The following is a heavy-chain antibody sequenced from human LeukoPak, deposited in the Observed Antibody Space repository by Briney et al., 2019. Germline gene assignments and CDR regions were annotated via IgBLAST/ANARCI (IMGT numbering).Heavy chain of an antibody. V-gene: IGHV3-15*01. CDR2: IKSKTDGGTT. CDR3: TTVPPWVTTGYFNY. Sequence: PGGSLRLSCATSGFTFSNAWMSCVRQAPGKGLEWLGRIKSKTDGGTTEYAAPVKGRFTISRDDSKNTVYLQMNSLKIDDTAVYYCTTVPPWVTTGYFNYWGQGTLVTVSS. CDR1: GFTFSNAW. J-gene: IGHJ4*02. D-gene: IGHD4-17*01.